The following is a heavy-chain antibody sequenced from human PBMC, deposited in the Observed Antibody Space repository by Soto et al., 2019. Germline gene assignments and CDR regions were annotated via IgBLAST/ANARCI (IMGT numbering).Heavy chain of an antibody. V-gene: IGHV4-61*01. Sequence: SETLSLTCTVSGGSVSSGSYYWSWIRQPPGKGLEGGGYISYSGATNYNPSPKSRFTMSIDTSKNQFSLNLSSVTAADTAVYYCARGRYSMIVVVITTRPVYFQHWGQGTLVTVSS. J-gene: IGHJ1*01. D-gene: IGHD3-22*01. CDR2: ISYSGAT. CDR3: ARGRYSMIVVVITTRPVYFQH. CDR1: GGSVSSGSYY.